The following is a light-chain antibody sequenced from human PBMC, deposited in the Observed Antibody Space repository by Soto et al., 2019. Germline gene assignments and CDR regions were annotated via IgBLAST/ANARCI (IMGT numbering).Light chain of an antibody. CDR1: QSVSRSY. CDR3: QHYGYSPP. V-gene: IGKV3-20*01. Sequence: EIVVTQAPGTLSLSPGERATLSCRASQSVSRSYLAWYQQKPGQAPRLPIHCASSRATGIPDRFSGSGSATDFALTSSRREPHDFGVSYCQHYGYSPPFGPGTKVDI. J-gene: IGKJ3*01. CDR2: CAS.